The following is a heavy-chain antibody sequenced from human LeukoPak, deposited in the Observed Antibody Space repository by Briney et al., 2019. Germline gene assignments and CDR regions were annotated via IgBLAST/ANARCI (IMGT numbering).Heavy chain of an antibody. CDR3: AKDLPDRYSLEY. V-gene: IGHV3-30*02. CDR2: TNYDGSDR. Sequence: GGSLRLSCAASGFTFSSYAMHWVRQAPGKGLEWVAFTNYDGSDRCYADSVKGRFTVSRDNPKNTLYLQMNSLRTEDTAVYYCAKDLPDRYSLEYWGQGTMVTVPS. J-gene: IGHJ4*02. CDR1: GFTFSSYA. D-gene: IGHD2-15*01.